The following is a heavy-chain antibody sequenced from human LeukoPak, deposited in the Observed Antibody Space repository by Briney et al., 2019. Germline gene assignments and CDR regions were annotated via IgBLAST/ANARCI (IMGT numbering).Heavy chain of an antibody. CDR3: ARTKYCTNGVCYEARPLRWFDP. D-gene: IGHD2-8*01. CDR2: INAGNGKT. Sequence: ASVKVSCKASGYTFTSYAMHWVRQAPGQMLEWMGWINAGNGKTKYSQKFQGRVTITRDTSASTAYMELSSLRSEDTGVYYCARTKYCTNGVCYEARPLRWFDPCGQGTLVTVSS. V-gene: IGHV1-3*01. J-gene: IGHJ5*02. CDR1: GYTFTSYA.